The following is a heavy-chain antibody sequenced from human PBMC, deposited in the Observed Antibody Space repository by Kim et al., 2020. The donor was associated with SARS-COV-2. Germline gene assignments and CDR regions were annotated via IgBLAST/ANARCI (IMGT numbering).Heavy chain of an antibody. CDR1: GFTFDDYA. CDR2: ISGDGGST. J-gene: IGHJ5*02. V-gene: IGHV3-43*02. CDR3: AKAGSSGPDIAAVFS. Sequence: GGSLRLSCAASGFTFDDYAMHWVRQAPGKGLEWVSLISGDGGSTYYADSVKGRFTISRDNSKNSLYLQMNSLRTEDTALYYCAKAGSSGPDIAAVFSWGQGTLVTVSS. D-gene: IGHD6-13*01.